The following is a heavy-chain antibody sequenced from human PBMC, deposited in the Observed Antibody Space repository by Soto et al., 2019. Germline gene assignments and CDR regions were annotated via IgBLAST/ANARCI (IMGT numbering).Heavy chain of an antibody. V-gene: IGHV4-34*01. J-gene: IGHJ4*02. CDR1: GGSFSGYY. CDR2: INHSGST. Sequence: QVQLQQWGAGLLKPSETLSLTCAVYGGSFSGYYWSWIRQPPGKGLEWIGEINHSGSTNYNPSLKSRVTISVDTSKNQFSLKLSSVTAAATAVYYCASPPILLINSSSSFREDYWGQGTLVTVSS. CDR3: ASPPILLINSSSSFREDY. D-gene: IGHD6-6*01.